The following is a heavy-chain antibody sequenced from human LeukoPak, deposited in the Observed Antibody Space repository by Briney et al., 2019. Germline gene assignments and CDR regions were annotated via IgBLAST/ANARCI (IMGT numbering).Heavy chain of an antibody. CDR1: GYTFTGYY. J-gene: IGHJ4*02. CDR2: VNPSSGGS. Sequence: ASVKVFCKASGYTFTGYYIHWVRQAPGQGLEWMGWVNPSSGGSYYAQTFQGRVTMTRDTSVSTAYMQLSRLRSDDTAVYYCARGVLSPRGTIDYWGQGTLVTVSS. CDR3: ARGVLSPRGTIDY. D-gene: IGHD1-1*01. V-gene: IGHV1-2*02.